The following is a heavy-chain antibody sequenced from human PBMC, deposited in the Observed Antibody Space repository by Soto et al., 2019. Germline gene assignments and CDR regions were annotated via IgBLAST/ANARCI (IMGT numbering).Heavy chain of an antibody. CDR2: ISAYNGNT. CDR1: GYTFTSSG. V-gene: IGHV1-18*01. Sequence: ASVKVSCKTSGYTFTSSGISWVRQAPGQGLEWMGWISAYNGNTDYAQKFQGRVIMTTDTSTSTAYMELSSLRSDDTAVYYCARKRQNWFASWGQRTLVPGSS. J-gene: IGHJ5*01. CDR3: ARKRQNWFAS.